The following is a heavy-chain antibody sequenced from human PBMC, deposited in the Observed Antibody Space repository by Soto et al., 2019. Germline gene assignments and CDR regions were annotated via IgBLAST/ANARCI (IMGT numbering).Heavy chain of an antibody. CDR3: AKGDGYSGYDYIDY. D-gene: IGHD5-12*01. J-gene: IGHJ4*02. CDR1: GFTFSSYG. Sequence: GGSLRLSCAASGFTFSSYGMHWVRQAPGKGLEWVAVISYDGSNKYYADSVKGRFTISRDNSKNTLYLQMNSLRAEDTAVYYCAKGDGYSGYDYIDYWGQGTLVTVSS. CDR2: ISYDGSNK. V-gene: IGHV3-30*18.